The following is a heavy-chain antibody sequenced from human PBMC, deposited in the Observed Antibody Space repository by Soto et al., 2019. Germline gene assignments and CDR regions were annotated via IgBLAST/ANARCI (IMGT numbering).Heavy chain of an antibody. Sequence: ASVKVSCKASGYTFTGYYMHWVRQAPGQGLEWMGWINPNSGGTNYAQKFQGWVTMTRDTSISTAYMELGRLRSDDTAVYYCARSGLYGSGSYFSGSMDVWGQGTTVTVSS. CDR1: GYTFTGYY. D-gene: IGHD3-10*01. V-gene: IGHV1-2*04. J-gene: IGHJ6*02. CDR3: ARSGLYGSGSYFSGSMDV. CDR2: INPNSGGT.